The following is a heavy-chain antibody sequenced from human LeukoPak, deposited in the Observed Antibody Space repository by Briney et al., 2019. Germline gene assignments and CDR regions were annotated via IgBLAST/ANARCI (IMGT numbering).Heavy chain of an antibody. CDR3: ARAQPYCSGGSCYIYYYYGMDV. CDR1: GFTVSSNY. V-gene: IGHV3-53*01. J-gene: IGHJ6*02. Sequence: GGSLRLSCAASGFTVSSNYMSWVRQAPGKGLEWVSVIYSGGSTYYADSVKGRFTISRDNSKNTLYLQMNSLRAEDTAVYYCARAQPYCSGGSCYIYYYYGMDVWGQGTTVTVSS. D-gene: IGHD2-15*01. CDR2: IYSGGST.